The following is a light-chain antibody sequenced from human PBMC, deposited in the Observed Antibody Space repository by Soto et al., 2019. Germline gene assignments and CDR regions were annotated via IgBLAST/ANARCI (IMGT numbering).Light chain of an antibody. CDR3: QQYNSYSLT. CDR2: DAS. CDR1: QSISSW. Sequence: DIQMTHSPSTLSASVGDRVTITCRASQSISSWLAWYQQKPGTAPKLLIYDASSLESGVPSRFSGSGSGTEFTLTISSLQPDDFATYYCQQYNSYSLTFGGGTKVDIK. V-gene: IGKV1-5*01. J-gene: IGKJ4*01.